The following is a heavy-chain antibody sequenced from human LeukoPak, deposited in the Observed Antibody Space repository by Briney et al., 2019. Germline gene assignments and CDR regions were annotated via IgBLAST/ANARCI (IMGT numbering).Heavy chain of an antibody. CDR3: ARGRGGDNSNWFDP. D-gene: IGHD1-20*01. CDR2: ISSSGSII. V-gene: IGHV3-21*05. J-gene: IGHJ5*02. CDR1: GFTFSSYS. Sequence: GGSLRLSCGASGFTFSSYSMNWVRQAPGKGLEWVSYISSSGSIIYYADSVKGRFTISRDNASNSLYLQMTGLRAEDTAVYYCARGRGGDNSNWFDPWGPGTLVTVSS.